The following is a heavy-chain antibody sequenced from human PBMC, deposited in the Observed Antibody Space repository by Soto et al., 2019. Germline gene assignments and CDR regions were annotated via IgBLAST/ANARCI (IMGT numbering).Heavy chain of an antibody. CDR1: GGAFNNYA. CDR2: IVPVFPSV. J-gene: IGHJ6*02. D-gene: IGHD6-13*01. V-gene: IGHV1-69*18. Sequence: VQLVQPGAEVKRPGSSVKVSSKASGGAFNNYAIYWVRQAPGQGLEWLGTIVPVFPSVYYAPRFQGRLTITADGSTDTVYMMLTSLKSEDTAVYYCAREMPSTAAAYFYYGLNGWGQGTSGTVSS. CDR3: AREMPSTAAAYFYYGLNG.